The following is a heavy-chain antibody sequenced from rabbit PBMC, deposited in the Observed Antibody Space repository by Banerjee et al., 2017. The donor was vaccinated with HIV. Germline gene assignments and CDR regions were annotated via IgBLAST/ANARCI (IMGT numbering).Heavy chain of an antibody. CDR2: IDAGSKGST. CDR1: YV. Sequence: YVMCWVRQAPGKGLEWIACIDAGSKGSTYYASWAKGRFTISKTSSTTVTLQMTSLTAADMATYFCARDGSGYGFNLWGPGTLVTVS. CDR3: ARDGSGYGFNL. J-gene: IGHJ4*01. D-gene: IGHD1-1*01. V-gene: IGHV1S45*01.